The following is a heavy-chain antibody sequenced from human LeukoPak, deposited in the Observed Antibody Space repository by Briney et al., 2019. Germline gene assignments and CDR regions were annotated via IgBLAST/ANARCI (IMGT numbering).Heavy chain of an antibody. Sequence: GGSLRLSCAASGFTFSSYGMHWVRQAPGKGLEWVAVISYDGSNKYYADSVKGRFTISRDNSKNTLYLQMNSLRAEDTAVYYCARTDQLSGADYYGMDVWGQGTTVTVSS. CDR1: GFTFSSYG. V-gene: IGHV3-30*03. J-gene: IGHJ6*02. CDR2: ISYDGSNK. D-gene: IGHD2-2*01. CDR3: ARTDQLSGADYYGMDV.